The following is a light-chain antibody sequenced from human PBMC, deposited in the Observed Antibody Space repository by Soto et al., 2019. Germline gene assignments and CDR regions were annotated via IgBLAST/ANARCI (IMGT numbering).Light chain of an antibody. V-gene: IGLV1-40*01. CDR2: GNNNR. J-gene: IGLJ2*01. CDR3: QCYDGSLSGVV. CDR1: SSNVGAGYD. Sequence: QSVLTQPPSVSGAPGQRVTISCTGSSSNVGAGYDVQWYQQLPGTAPKLIIYGNNNRNRHSEVPGRLSGSNSGTSASLASTGLQVEDEADYFCQCYDGSLSGVVFGGGTKLTVL.